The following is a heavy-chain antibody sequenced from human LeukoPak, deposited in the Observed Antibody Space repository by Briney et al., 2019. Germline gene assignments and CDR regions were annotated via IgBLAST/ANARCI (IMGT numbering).Heavy chain of an antibody. Sequence: GGSLRLSCAASGFTFSSYGMHWVRQAPGKGLEWVAVISYDGSNKYYADSVKGRFTISRDNSKNTLFLQMNSLRDEDTAVYYCAEDLYSNYGPADYWGQGNLVTVSS. CDR3: AEDLYSNYGPADY. CDR1: GFTFSSYG. CDR2: ISYDGSNK. V-gene: IGHV3-30*18. J-gene: IGHJ4*02. D-gene: IGHD4-11*01.